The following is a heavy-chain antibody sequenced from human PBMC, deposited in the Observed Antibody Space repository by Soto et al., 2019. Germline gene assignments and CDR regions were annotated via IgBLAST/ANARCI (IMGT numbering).Heavy chain of an antibody. CDR3: ARGIRIAVAGTPNWFDP. CDR2: INHSGST. J-gene: IGHJ5*02. D-gene: IGHD6-19*01. V-gene: IGHV4-34*01. Sequence: PSETLSLTCAVYGGSFSGYYWSWIRQPPGKGLEWIGEINHSGSTNYNPSLKSRVTISVDTSKNQFSLKLSSVTAADTAVYYCARGIRIAVAGTPNWFDPWGQGTLVT. CDR1: GGSFSGYY.